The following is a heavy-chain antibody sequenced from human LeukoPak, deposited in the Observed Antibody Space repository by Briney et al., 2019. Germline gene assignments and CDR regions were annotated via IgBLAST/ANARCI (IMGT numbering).Heavy chain of an antibody. CDR1: GGSISSGGYC. D-gene: IGHD2-2*01. Sequence: SQTLSLTCTVSGGSISSGGYCWSWIRQHPGKGLEWIGYIYYSGSTYYNPSLKSRVTISVDTSKNQFSLKLSSVTAADTAVYYCARRIVVVPAATDYFDYWGQGTLVTVSS. CDR2: IYYSGST. V-gene: IGHV4-31*03. J-gene: IGHJ4*02. CDR3: ARRIVVVPAATDYFDY.